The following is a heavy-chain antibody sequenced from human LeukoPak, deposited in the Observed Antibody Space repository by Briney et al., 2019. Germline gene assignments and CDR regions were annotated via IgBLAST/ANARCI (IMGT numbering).Heavy chain of an antibody. CDR1: GYSFTSYW. CDR2: IYPGDSDT. D-gene: IGHD3-3*01. J-gene: IGHJ4*02. V-gene: IGHV5-51*01. Sequence: GESLKISCKCSGYSFTSYWIGWVRQMPGKGLEWMGIIYPGDSDTRYSPSFQGQVTISADKSISTAYLQWSSLKASDTAMYYCARLDDFWSGYSNFDYWGQGTLVTVSS. CDR3: ARLDDFWSGYSNFDY.